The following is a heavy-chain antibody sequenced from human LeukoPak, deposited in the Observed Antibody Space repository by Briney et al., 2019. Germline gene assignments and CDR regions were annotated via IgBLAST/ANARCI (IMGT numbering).Heavy chain of an antibody. CDR3: AGISSSNWYNERGAFDV. Sequence: SETLSLTCTVPGGSISSYYWSWVRQPPGKGLEWIGFVYYTGSTNYSPSLKSRVTISVDTSKNQFSLKLRSVTAADTAVYYCAGISSSNWYNERGAFDVWGQGTMVTVSS. CDR1: GGSISSYY. J-gene: IGHJ3*01. D-gene: IGHD6-13*01. CDR2: VYYTGST. V-gene: IGHV4-59*01.